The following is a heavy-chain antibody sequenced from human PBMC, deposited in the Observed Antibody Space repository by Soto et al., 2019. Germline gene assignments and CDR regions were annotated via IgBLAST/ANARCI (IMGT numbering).Heavy chain of an antibody. J-gene: IGHJ4*02. CDR3: ARMATTPGPFDY. CDR2: IYYSGST. D-gene: IGHD5-12*01. CDR1: GGSISSYY. Sequence: SETLSLTCTVSGGSISSYYWSWIRQPPGKGLEWIGYIYYSGSTNYNPSLKSRVTISVDTSKNQFSLKLSSVTAADTAVYYCARMATTPGPFDYWGQGTLVTVS. V-gene: IGHV4-59*01.